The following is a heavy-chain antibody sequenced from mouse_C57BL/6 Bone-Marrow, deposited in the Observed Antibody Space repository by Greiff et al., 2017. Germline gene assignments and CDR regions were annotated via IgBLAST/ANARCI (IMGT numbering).Heavy chain of an antibody. Sequence: DVQLEESEAGLVQPGSSMKLSCTASGFTFSNYYMAWVRQVPEKGLEWFANINYDGSSTYYLDSLKSRFIISRDTAKNILYLQMSSLKSEDTATYYCARDYYGIYFDVWGTGTTVTVSS. J-gene: IGHJ1*03. CDR2: INYDGSST. CDR1: GFTFSNYY. CDR3: ARDYYGIYFDV. V-gene: IGHV5-16*01. D-gene: IGHD1-1*01.